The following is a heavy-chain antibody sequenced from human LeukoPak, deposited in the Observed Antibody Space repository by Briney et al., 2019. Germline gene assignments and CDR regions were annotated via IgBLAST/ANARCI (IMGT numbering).Heavy chain of an antibody. CDR2: IYFSGVA. D-gene: IGHD5-24*01. J-gene: IGHJ4*02. Sequence: SETLSLTCTVSSGSISSSRYYWGWIRQPPGKGLEWIGSIYFSGVAYYNPSLKSRATISVDTSKTQFSLKLRSVTAADTAVYYSARRGRVPGRWLQSTGFNYGGQGTLVTVSS. V-gene: IGHV4-39*01. CDR3: ARRGRVPGRWLQSTGFNY. CDR1: SGSISSSRYY.